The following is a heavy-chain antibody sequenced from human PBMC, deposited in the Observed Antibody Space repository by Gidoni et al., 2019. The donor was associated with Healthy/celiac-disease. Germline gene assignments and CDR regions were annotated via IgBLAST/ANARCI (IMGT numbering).Heavy chain of an antibody. V-gene: IGHV3-30*04. CDR1: GFTFSSYA. D-gene: IGHD3-10*01. CDR2: ISYEGSNK. J-gene: IGHJ4*02. CDR3: ARVSPITMVRGERDY. Sequence: QVQLVESGGGVVQPGRSLRLSCAASGFTFSSYAMHWVRQAPGKGLEWVAVISYEGSNKYDADSVKGRFTISRDNSKNTLYLQMNSLRAEDTAVYYCARVSPITMVRGERDYWGQGTLVTVSS.